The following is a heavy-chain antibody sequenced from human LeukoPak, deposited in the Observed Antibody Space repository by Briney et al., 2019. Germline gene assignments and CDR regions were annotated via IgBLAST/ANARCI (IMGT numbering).Heavy chain of an antibody. D-gene: IGHD3-3*02. CDR2: IYYNGDT. J-gene: IGHJ5*02. V-gene: IGHV4-39*02. CDR1: GGSIDTTIYF. CDR3: ARTLSARDWFDT. Sequence: PSETLSLTCSVSGGSIDTTIYFWGWIRQPPGKGLGWIGNIYYNGDTYYNPSLESRVTLSMDTSKNRFSLRLSSVTAADTAVYYCARTLSARDWFDTWGQGTLVTVSS.